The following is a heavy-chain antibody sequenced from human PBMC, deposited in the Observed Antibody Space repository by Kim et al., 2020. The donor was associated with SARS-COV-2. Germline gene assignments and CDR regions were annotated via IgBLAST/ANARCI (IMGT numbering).Heavy chain of an antibody. V-gene: IGHV4-39*01. CDR3: ARHFVGASDTDY. Sequence: SETLSLTCTVSGASISSSSYYWGWIRQPPGKGLEWIGSIYYTGSTYYSPSLKSRVTISVDTSKNQFSLKLSSVTAADTAVYYCARHFVGASDTDYWGQGTVVIVSS. CDR1: GASISSSSYY. CDR2: IYYTGST. J-gene: IGHJ4*02. D-gene: IGHD3-16*02.